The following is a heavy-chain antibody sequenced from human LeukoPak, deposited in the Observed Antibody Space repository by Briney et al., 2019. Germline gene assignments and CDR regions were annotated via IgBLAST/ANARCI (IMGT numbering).Heavy chain of an antibody. CDR3: AKSNGYGLIDI. J-gene: IGHJ3*02. CDR1: GFSLSTSGVG. Sequence: SGPTLVNPTQTLTLTCTFSGFSLSTSGVGVAWIRQPPGKALEWIGNIFYSGSTYYGPSLKSRLTISLDTSRNQFSLKLNSVTAADTAVYYCAKSNGYGLIDIWGQGTMVTVSS. D-gene: IGHD3-10*01. CDR2: IFYSGST. V-gene: IGHV4-39*07.